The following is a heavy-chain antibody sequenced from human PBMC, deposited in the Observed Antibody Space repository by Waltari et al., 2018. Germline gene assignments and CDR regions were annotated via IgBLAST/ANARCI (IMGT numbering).Heavy chain of an antibody. CDR1: GGSISNYY. CDR2: IYYSGST. D-gene: IGHD3-3*01. J-gene: IGHJ4*02. Sequence: QVQLQESGPGLVKPSETLSLTCTVPGGSISNYYWSLIRQSPGKGLEWIGSIYYSGSTNYNPSLKSRVTLSVDTSKNHFSLKLSSVTAADTALYYCARQGHYDFWTGYYLFDYWGQGTLVTVSS. V-gene: IGHV4-59*08. CDR3: ARQGHYDFWTGYYLFDY.